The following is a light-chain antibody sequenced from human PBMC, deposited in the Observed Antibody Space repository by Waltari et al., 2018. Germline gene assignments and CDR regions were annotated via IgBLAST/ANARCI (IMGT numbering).Light chain of an antibody. V-gene: IGLV2-14*01. Sequence: QSALTQPASVSGSPGQSITISCTGTSRDIGAYKYVSWYQQHPGKAPKLIIYEVSNRPSGVSNRFSGSKSGNTASLSISGLQAEDEADYYCISFTSSVTYVFGTGTRVTVV. CDR2: EVS. CDR1: SRDIGAYKY. CDR3: ISFTSSVTYV. J-gene: IGLJ1*01.